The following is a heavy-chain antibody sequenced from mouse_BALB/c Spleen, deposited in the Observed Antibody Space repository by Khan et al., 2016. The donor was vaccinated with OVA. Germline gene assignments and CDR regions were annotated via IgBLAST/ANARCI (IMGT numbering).Heavy chain of an antibody. CDR3: ARDAGRY. V-gene: IGHV1-18*01. Sequence: VQLQQSGPELVKPGASVKISCKTSGYTFPEYTVHWVKQSPGKSLDWIGVINPKNGGTAYNQKFKGKATLTVDKSSSTAYMEFRSLTSEDSAVYYCARDAGRYWGQGTSVTVAS. J-gene: IGHJ4*01. CDR2: INPKNGGT. CDR1: GYTFPEYT.